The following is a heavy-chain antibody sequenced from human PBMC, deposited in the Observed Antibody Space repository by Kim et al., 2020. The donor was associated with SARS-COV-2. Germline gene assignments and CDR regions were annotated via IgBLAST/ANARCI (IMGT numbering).Heavy chain of an antibody. Sequence: VKSRITINPDTSKNQFSLQLNSVTPEDTAVYYCAREEGEYSRSLWMGMDVWGQGTTVTVSS. CDR3: AREEGEYSRSLWMGMDV. V-gene: IGHV6-1*01. J-gene: IGHJ6*02. D-gene: IGHD6-6*01.